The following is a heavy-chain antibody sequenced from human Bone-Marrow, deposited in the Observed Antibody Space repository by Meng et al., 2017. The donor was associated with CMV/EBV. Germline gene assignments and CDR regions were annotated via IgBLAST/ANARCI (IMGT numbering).Heavy chain of an antibody. CDR1: GYPFTNYY. V-gene: IGHV1-46*01. CDR2: FYPSGGST. J-gene: IGHJ3*02. Sequence: ASVKVSCKASGYPFTNYYVHWVRQAPGQGLEWVGIFYPSGGSTSYAQKFQGRVTMTRDTSISTAYMELSSLRSEDTAVYYCARGDADAFDIWGQGTMVTVSS. CDR3: ARGDADAFDI.